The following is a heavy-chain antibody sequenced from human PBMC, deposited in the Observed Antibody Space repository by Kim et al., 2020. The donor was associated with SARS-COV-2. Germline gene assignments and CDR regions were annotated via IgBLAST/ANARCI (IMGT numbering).Heavy chain of an antibody. Sequence: GGSLRLSCAASGFTFSDYYMSWIRQAPGKGLEWFSYISSSSSYTKYADSVKGRFTISRDNGKNSLYLQMNSLRAEDTAVYYCARERLITIFGVVINDAFDIWGQGTMVTVSS. V-gene: IGHV3-11*05. J-gene: IGHJ3*02. CDR1: GFTFSDYY. CDR2: ISSSSSYT. D-gene: IGHD3-3*01. CDR3: ARERLITIFGVVINDAFDI.